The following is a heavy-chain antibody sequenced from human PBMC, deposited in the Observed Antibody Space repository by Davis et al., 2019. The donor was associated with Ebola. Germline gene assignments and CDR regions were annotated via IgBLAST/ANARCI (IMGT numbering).Heavy chain of an antibody. CDR1: GYTFTGSY. Sequence: ASVTVSCKASGYTFTGSYMYWARPPPGQGLWWMGCINPNIGGTHYAQKFQVRVTMTRDMSISTAYMELSRLRSDDTAVSYCARSESGYAQGPVVIANPNFDYWGQGTLVTVSS. J-gene: IGHJ4*02. D-gene: IGHD2-21*01. V-gene: IGHV1-2*02. CDR2: INPNIGGT. CDR3: ARSESGYAQGPVVIANPNFDY.